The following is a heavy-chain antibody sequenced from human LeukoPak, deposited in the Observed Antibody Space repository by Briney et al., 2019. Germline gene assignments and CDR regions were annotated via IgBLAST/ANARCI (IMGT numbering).Heavy chain of an antibody. CDR2: INPNSGGT. CDR3: ASHYYCSGGSCLRGYYFDY. CDR1: GYTFTGYY. J-gene: IGHJ4*02. D-gene: IGHD2-15*01. Sequence: ASVKVSCKASGYTFTGYYMHWVRQAPGQGLEWMGWINPNSGGTNYAQKFQGRVTMTRDTSISTAYMELSRLRSDDTAVYYCASHYYCSGGSCLRGYYFDYWGQGTLVTVSS. V-gene: IGHV1-2*02.